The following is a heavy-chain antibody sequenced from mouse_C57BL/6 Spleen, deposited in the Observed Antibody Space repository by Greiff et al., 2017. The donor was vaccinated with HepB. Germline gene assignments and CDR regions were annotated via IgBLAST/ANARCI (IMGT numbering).Heavy chain of an antibody. J-gene: IGHJ2*01. CDR2: IYWDDDK. CDR3: ARSSNYFYYFDY. Sequence: QVTLKVCGPGILQSSQTLSLTCSFSGFSLSTSGMGVSWIRQPSGKGLEWLAHIYWDDDKRYNPSLKSRLTISKDTSRNQVFLKITSVDTADTATYYCARSSNYFYYFDYWGHGTTLTVSS. D-gene: IGHD2-5*01. V-gene: IGHV8-12*01. CDR1: GFSLSTSGMG.